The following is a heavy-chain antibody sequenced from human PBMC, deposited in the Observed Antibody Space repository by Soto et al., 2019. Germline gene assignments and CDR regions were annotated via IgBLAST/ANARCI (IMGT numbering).Heavy chain of an antibody. J-gene: IGHJ6*02. CDR2: TYYRSKWYN. D-gene: IGHD3-3*01. V-gene: IGHV6-1*01. Sequence: SQTLSLTCAISGDSVSSNSAAWNWIRQSPSRGLEWLGRTYYRSKWYNDYAVSVKSRITINPDTSKNRFSLQLNSVTPEDTAVYYCARAREWLSYYYYGMDVWGQGTTVTVSS. CDR3: ARAREWLSYYYYGMDV. CDR1: GDSVSSNSAA.